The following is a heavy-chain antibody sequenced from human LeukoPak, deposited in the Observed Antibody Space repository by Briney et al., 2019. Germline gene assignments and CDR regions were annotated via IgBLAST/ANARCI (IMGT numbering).Heavy chain of an antibody. CDR3: AIDSTGYYKQRAYYFDY. V-gene: IGHV1-69*13. D-gene: IGHD3-22*01. CDR2: IIPIFGGP. J-gene: IGHJ4*02. CDR1: GGTFNNFA. Sequence: SVKVSCKSSGGTFNNFALSWVRQAPGQGLEWMGNIIPIFGGPNYAQKFQGRVTITADESTKTAYMELSSLTSEDTAVYYCAIDSTGYYKQRAYYFDYWGQGTLVTVSS.